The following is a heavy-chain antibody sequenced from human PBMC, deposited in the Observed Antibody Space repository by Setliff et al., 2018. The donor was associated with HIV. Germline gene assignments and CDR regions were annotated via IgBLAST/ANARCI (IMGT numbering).Heavy chain of an antibody. D-gene: IGHD7-27*01. CDR2: VYSTGST. J-gene: IGHJ6*03. CDR3: ASTSMGMTRKPIWYYHMDV. CDR1: GGSIENLY. Sequence: SETLSLTCTVSGGSIENLYWTWIRQPSGRGLEWIGYVYSTGSTKYNPSLKSRATMSDDTSKNQISLTWTSVSAADTAVYYCASTSMGMTRKPIWYYHMDVWGHGITVTVS. V-gene: IGHV4-59*11.